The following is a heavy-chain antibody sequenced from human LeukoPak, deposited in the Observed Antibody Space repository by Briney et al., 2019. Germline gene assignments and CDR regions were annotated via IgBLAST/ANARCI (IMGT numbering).Heavy chain of an antibody. CDR3: AKAPEPIPVLLWFGELPPYYFDY. J-gene: IGHJ4*02. CDR1: GFTFDDYA. V-gene: IGHV3-9*01. Sequence: GGSLRLSCAASGFTFDDYAMHWVRQAPGKGLEWVSGISWNSGSIGYADSVKGRFTISRDNAKNSLYLQMNSLRAEDTALYYCAKAPEPIPVLLWFGELPPYYFDYWGQGTLVTVSS. D-gene: IGHD3-10*01. CDR2: ISWNSGSI.